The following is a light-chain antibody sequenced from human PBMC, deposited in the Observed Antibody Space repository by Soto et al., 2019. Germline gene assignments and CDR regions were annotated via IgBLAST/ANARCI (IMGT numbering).Light chain of an antibody. Sequence: QSVLTQPPSVSGAPGQRVTISCTGSSSNIGAGYDVHWYQQLPGTAPKLLIYGNGNRPSGVPDRFSGSKSGTSASLAIPGLQAEDAADYYCQSYASSLSGRVVFGGGTKLTVL. V-gene: IGLV1-40*01. CDR2: GNG. J-gene: IGLJ2*01. CDR3: QSYASSLSGRVV. CDR1: SSNIGAGYD.